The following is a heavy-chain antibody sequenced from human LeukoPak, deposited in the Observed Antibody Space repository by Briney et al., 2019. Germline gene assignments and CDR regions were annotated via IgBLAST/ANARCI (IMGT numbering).Heavy chain of an antibody. CDR2: ISNSRGNI. D-gene: IGHD5-18*01. CDR1: GFVFSSHS. Sequence: GGSLRLPCAPSGFVFSSHSTNWARQAPGKGLEWLSSISNSRGNIFYADSVMGRFTISRDNAKTTLYLQMNSQGDEDTAIYYCARDHTAMGTRLDYSGQGTLVTVS. CDR3: ARDHTAMGTRLDY. J-gene: IGHJ4*02. V-gene: IGHV3-21*01.